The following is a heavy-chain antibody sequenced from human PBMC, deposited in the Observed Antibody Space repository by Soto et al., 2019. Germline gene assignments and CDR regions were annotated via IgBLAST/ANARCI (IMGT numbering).Heavy chain of an antibody. CDR2: IYYSGST. V-gene: IGHV4-39*01. CDR1: GGSISSISYY. CDR3: ARRIYCSSGNSCYAGGYWFDP. D-gene: IGHD2-2*01. J-gene: IGHJ5*02. Sequence: SETLSLTCTVSGGSISSISYYWGWIRQPPGKGLEWIGTIYYSGSTYYNPSLKSRVTISVDTSNNQFSLKLSSVTAADTAVYYCARRIYCSSGNSCYAGGYWFDPWGQGTLVTVSS.